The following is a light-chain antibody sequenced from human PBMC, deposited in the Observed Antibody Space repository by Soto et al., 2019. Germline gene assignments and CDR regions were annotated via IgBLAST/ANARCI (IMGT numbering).Light chain of an antibody. J-gene: IGKJ2*01. CDR2: LGS. V-gene: IGKV2-28*01. CDR1: QSLLRRNGNNY. CDR3: MQVLQTPFT. Sequence: DIVMTQSPLSLPVTPGEPASISCRSSQSLLRRNGNNYLDWYLQRPGQSPQLLIYLGSNRASGVPDRISGSGSGTDFTLKISRVEAEDVGVYYCMQVLQTPFTFGQGTKLEIK.